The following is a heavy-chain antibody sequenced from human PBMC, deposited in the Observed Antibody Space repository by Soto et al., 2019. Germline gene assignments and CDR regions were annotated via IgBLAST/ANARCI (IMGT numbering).Heavy chain of an antibody. CDR3: ARESEDLTSNFDY. V-gene: IGHV3-21*06. J-gene: IGHJ4*01. CDR2: ISSTTHYI. Sequence: GSLRLSCAASGXTFTRYRMNWVRQAPGKGLEWVSSISSTTHYIYYADSMRGRFTISRDNAKNAWYLEMNSLSAEDTAVYYCARESEDLTSNFDYWGQEPWSPSPQ. CDR1: GXTFTRYR.